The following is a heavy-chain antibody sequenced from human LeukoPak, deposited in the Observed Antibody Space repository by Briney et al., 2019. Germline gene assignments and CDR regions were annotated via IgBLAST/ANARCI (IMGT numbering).Heavy chain of an antibody. J-gene: IGHJ4*02. Sequence: GRSLRLSCAASGFTFTRYDMHWVRQAPGKGLEWVAVISNDENNKDYGNSVKGRFTIARDNSKHTLFLQMNSLRVEDTAVYYCVLGHYGGLFDNWGQGALVIVSS. CDR3: VLGHYGGLFDN. V-gene: IGHV3-30-3*01. CDR1: GFTFTRYD. CDR2: ISNDENNK. D-gene: IGHD4-23*01.